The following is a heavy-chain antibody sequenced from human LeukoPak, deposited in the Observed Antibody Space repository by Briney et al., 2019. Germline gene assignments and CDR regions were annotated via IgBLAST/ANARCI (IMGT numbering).Heavy chain of an antibody. Sequence: GSLRLSCAASGLTFSSYSMNWVRQAPGKGLEWVSSISSSSTYIYYADSVKGRFTISRDNAKNSLYLQMNSLRAEDTAVYYCARDPGYLAFDIWGQGTTVTVSS. V-gene: IGHV3-21*01. CDR2: ISSSSTYI. J-gene: IGHJ3*02. D-gene: IGHD3-9*01. CDR1: GLTFSSYS. CDR3: ARDPGYLAFDI.